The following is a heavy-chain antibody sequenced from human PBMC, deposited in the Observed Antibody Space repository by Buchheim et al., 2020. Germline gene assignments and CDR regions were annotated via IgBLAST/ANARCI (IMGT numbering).Heavy chain of an antibody. CDR2: IWYDGSNK. CDR3: ACLAGQNSVDY. V-gene: IGHV3-33*01. Sequence: QVQLVESGGGVVQPGRSLRLSCAASGFTFSSYGMHWVRQAPGKGLEWVAVIWYDGSNKYYADSVKGRFTISRDNSKKTLYLQINSLRAEDTAVYYCACLAGQNSVDYWGQGTL. D-gene: IGHD6-19*01. J-gene: IGHJ4*02. CDR1: GFTFSSYG.